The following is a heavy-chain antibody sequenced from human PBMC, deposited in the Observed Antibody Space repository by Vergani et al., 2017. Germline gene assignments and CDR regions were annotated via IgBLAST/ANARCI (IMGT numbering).Heavy chain of an antibody. Sequence: QVHLVESGGGVVQPGRSLRLSCVVSGFTSSYYGMHWVRQAPGKGLEWVAVISYDGTQKYYADSVKGRFTISRDNSKSTLYLQMNSLRTEDTAVYYCATKSCGTPGCQIGYFTEWGQGPLVTVSS. D-gene: IGHD1-1*01. CDR1: GFTSSYYG. J-gene: IGHJ1*01. CDR2: ISYDGTQK. CDR3: ATKSCGTPGCQIGYFTE. V-gene: IGHV3-30*03.